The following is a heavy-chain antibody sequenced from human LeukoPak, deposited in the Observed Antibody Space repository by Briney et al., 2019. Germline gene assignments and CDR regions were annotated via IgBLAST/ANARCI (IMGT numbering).Heavy chain of an antibody. CDR1: GFTFSDYS. CDR2: VGISRGNT. D-gene: IGHD5-12*01. V-gene: IGHV3-48*04. Sequence: PGGSLRLSCAASGFTFSDYSMNWVRQAPGKGLEWISYVGISRGNTKYADSVKGRFTISGDSAKNSVFLQMNSLRVEDTAVYYCARDHRYAFDNWGQGTLVTVSS. J-gene: IGHJ4*02. CDR3: ARDHRYAFDN.